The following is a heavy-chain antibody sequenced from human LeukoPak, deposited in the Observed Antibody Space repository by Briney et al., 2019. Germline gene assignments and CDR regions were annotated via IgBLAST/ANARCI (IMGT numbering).Heavy chain of an antibody. Sequence: PSETLSLTCAVYGGSFSGYYWSWIRQPLGKGLEWIGKINHSENTDYNPSLKSRVTISVDKSKNQFSLKLSSVTAADTAVYYCASRIAAAGPDWFDPWGQGTLVTVSS. CDR3: ASRIAAAGPDWFDP. CDR2: INHSENT. J-gene: IGHJ5*02. D-gene: IGHD6-13*01. CDR1: GGSFSGYY. V-gene: IGHV4-34*01.